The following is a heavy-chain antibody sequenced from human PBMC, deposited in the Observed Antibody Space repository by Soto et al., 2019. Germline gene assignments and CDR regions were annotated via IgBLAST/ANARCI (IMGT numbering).Heavy chain of an antibody. J-gene: IGHJ4*02. CDR3: TRDDSGLGIDY. Sequence: QSGGSLRLSCEASGFNFRDFWMHWVRQPPGKGPEWVSNIPSDGRDVRYADSVRGRFTISRDDARNTLYLQMSDLRVEDMAIYYCTRDDSGLGIDYWGQGTQVTVSS. CDR2: IPSDGRDV. CDR1: GFNFRDFW. D-gene: IGHD1-26*01. V-gene: IGHV3-74*01.